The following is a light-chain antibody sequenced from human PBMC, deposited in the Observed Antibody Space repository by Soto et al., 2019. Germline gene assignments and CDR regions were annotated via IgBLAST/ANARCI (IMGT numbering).Light chain of an antibody. CDR1: QRVSSSY. V-gene: IGKV3-20*01. J-gene: IGKJ1*01. CDR3: QQCDNSPWT. Sequence: EIVLTQSPGTLSLSPGERATLSCRASQRVSSSYLAWYQQKPGQAPRLLIYGASARATGIPDRFSGSGSGTDFTLTISRLEPEDFAVYYCQQCDNSPWTFGQGTPVEVK. CDR2: GAS.